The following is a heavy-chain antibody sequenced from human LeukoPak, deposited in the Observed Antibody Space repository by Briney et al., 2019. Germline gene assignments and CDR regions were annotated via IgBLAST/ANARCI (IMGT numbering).Heavy chain of an antibody. CDR2: IYWNDDK. V-gene: IGHV2-5*01. D-gene: IGHD3-22*01. Sequence: SGPTLVNPTQALTLTCTFSGFSVSTSGVGVGWIRQPPGNALEWLGFIYWNDDKRYSPSLKSRLTITKDTSKNQVVLTMTNMDPVDTATYYCAHTKRDYYDSSAYYDYWGQGTLVTVSS. CDR1: GFSVSTSGVG. J-gene: IGHJ4*02. CDR3: AHTKRDYYDSSAYYDY.